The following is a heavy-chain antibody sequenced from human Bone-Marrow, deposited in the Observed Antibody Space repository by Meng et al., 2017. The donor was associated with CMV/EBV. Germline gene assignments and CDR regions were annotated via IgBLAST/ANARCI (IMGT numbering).Heavy chain of an antibody. CDR1: GYTFTSYG. V-gene: IGHV1-69*05. Sequence: SVKVSCKASGYTFTSYGISWVRQAPGQGLEWVGWIIPIFGRANYAQKFQGRVTITTDDSTSTAYMEVSSLRSEDTALYYWAYGVLTGYYSGYYYGLDVWGQGTTVTVSS. CDR2: IIPIFGRA. CDR3: AYGVLTGYYSGYYYGLDV. D-gene: IGHD3-9*01. J-gene: IGHJ6*02.